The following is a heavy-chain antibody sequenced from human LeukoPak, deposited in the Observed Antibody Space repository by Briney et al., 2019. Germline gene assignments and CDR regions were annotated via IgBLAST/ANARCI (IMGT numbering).Heavy chain of an antibody. CDR1: GGSISSYY. CDR2: IYYSGST. CDR3: ASFPGRIYFDY. J-gene: IGHJ4*02. V-gene: IGHV4-59*01. Sequence: SETLSLTCTVSGGSISSYYWSWIRQPPGKGLEWIGYIYYSGSTNYNPSLKSRVTISVDTSKNQFSLKLSSVTAADTAVYYCASFPGRIYFDYWGQGTLVTVSS.